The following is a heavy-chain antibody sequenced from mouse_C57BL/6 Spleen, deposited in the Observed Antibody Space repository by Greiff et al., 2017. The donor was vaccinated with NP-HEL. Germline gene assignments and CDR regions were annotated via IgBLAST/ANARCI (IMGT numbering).Heavy chain of an antibody. D-gene: IGHD1-1*01. V-gene: IGHV1-85*01. CDR1: GYTFTSYD. CDR2: IYPRDGST. Sequence: VQLQQSGPELVKPGASVKLSCKASGYTFTSYDINWVKQRPGQGLEWIGWIYPRDGSTKYNEKFKGKATLTVDTSSSTAYMELHSLTSEDSAVYFCARGNYYGSSYPFAYWGQGTLVTVSA. J-gene: IGHJ3*01. CDR3: ARGNYYGSSYPFAY.